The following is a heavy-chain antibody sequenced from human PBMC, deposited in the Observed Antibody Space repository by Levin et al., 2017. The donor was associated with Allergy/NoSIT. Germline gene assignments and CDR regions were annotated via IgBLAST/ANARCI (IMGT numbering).Heavy chain of an antibody. CDR1: GYSFTSYW. CDR2: IDPSDSYT. J-gene: IGHJ4*02. CDR3: ARHRGKWELLSDY. Sequence: ASVKVSCKGSGYSFTSYWISWVRQLPGKGLEWMGRIDPSDSYTNYSPSFQGHVTISADKSISTAYLQWSSLKASDTAMYYCARHRGKWELLSDYWGQGTLVTVSS. D-gene: IGHD1-26*01. V-gene: IGHV5-10-1*01.